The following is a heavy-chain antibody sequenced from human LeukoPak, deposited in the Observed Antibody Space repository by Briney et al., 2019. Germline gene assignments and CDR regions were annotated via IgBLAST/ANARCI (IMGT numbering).Heavy chain of an antibody. Sequence: ASVKVSCKASGYTFTSYFMHWARQAPGQGLEWMGIINPSGGSTSYAQKFQGRVTMTRDMSTSTVYMELSSLRSEDTAVYYCARAAEMATITFDYWGQGTLVTVSS. D-gene: IGHD5-24*01. V-gene: IGHV1-46*01. J-gene: IGHJ4*02. CDR3: ARAAEMATITFDY. CDR2: INPSGGST. CDR1: GYTFTSYF.